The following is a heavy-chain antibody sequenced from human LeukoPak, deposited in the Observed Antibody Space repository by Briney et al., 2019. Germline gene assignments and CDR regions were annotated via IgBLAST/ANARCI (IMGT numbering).Heavy chain of an antibody. Sequence: ASVKVSCKASGYTFTSYGDSWVRQAPGQGLEWMGWISAYNGNTNYAQKLQGRVTMTTDTSTSTAYMELRSLRSDDTAVYYCARVCGSIVVIPADNWFDPWGQGTLVSVSS. CDR1: GYTFTSYG. CDR3: ARVCGSIVVIPADNWFDP. D-gene: IGHD2-2*01. J-gene: IGHJ5*02. V-gene: IGHV1-18*04. CDR2: ISAYNGNT.